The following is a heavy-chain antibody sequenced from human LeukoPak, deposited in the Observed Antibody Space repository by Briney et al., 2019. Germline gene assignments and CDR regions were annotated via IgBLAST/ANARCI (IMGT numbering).Heavy chain of an antibody. J-gene: IGHJ6*04. CDR2: IIAYNRNT. CDR3: ARGEWLGNYYHYGMDV. CDR1: GYTFTSYG. D-gene: IGHD6-19*01. V-gene: IGHV1-18*04. Sequence: ASLKVSCKASGYTFTSYGISWVRQAPGQGLEWMGWIIAYNRNTNYAQKLQGRVTMTTDTSTSTAYMELRSLRSDDTAVYSCARGEWLGNYYHYGMDVWGKGTTVTVSS.